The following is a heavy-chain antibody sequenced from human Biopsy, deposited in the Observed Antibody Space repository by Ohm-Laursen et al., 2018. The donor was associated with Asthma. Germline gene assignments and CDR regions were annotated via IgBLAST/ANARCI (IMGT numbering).Heavy chain of an antibody. CDR1: GFTFGAFW. V-gene: IGHV3-7*03. D-gene: IGHD6-19*01. CDR2: ITGDGSQK. Sequence: GSLRLSCSASGFTFGAFWMSWGRQTPGKGLEWVATITGDGSQKFYVDSVTGRFTISRDNSKNSLHLQMNGLRAEDTAVYYCARGDSSGWSHYYFDYWGQGTLVTVSS. CDR3: ARGDSSGWSHYYFDY. J-gene: IGHJ4*02.